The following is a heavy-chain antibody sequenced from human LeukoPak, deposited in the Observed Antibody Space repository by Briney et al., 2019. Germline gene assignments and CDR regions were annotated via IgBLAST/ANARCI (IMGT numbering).Heavy chain of an antibody. D-gene: IGHD3-3*01. CDR1: GFTFSSYS. Sequence: GGSLRLSCAASGFTFSSYSMNWVRQAPGKGLEWVSYISSSSSTIYYADSVKGRFTISRDNAKNSLYLQMNSLRAEDTAVYYCARYGVFGVVTPSDAFDIWGQGTMVTVSS. CDR2: ISSSSSTI. J-gene: IGHJ3*02. V-gene: IGHV3-48*04. CDR3: ARYGVFGVVTPSDAFDI.